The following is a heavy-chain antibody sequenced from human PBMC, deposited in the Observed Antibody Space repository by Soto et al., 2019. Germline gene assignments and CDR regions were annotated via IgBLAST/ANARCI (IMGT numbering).Heavy chain of an antibody. J-gene: IGHJ5*02. D-gene: IGHD2-8*01. Sequence: SETLSLTCAVSGVSIGNPNWWTWVRQAPGKGLEWIGEMWPSGGTTYNPSLRNRVTISVDNSKNHLSLTLTSVTAADTAIYYCARCLHCSNGGRFDPWGQGALVTVSS. CDR2: MWPSGGT. V-gene: IGHV4-4*02. CDR1: GVSIGNPNW. CDR3: ARCLHCSNGGRFDP.